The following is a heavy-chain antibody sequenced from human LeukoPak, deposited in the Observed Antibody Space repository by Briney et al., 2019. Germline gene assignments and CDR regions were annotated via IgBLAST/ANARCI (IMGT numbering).Heavy chain of an antibody. J-gene: IGHJ5*02. Sequence: SVKASCKASGYIFTSYFMHWVRQAPGQGLEWMGGIIPIFGTANYAQKFQGRVTITADESTSTAYMELSSLRSEDTAVYYCARERAVDIVATVTGSWFDPWGQGTLVTVSS. D-gene: IGHD5-12*01. CDR3: ARERAVDIVATVTGSWFDP. V-gene: IGHV1-69*13. CDR2: IIPIFGTA. CDR1: GYIFTSYF.